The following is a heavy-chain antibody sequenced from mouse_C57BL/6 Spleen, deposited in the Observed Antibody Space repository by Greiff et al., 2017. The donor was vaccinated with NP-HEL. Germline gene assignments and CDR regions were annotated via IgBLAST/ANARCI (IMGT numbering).Heavy chain of an antibody. V-gene: IGHV1-64*01. J-gene: IGHJ3*01. CDR1: GYTFTSYW. CDR2: IHPNSGST. D-gene: IGHD2-2*01. CDR3: ENYGYGGFAY. Sequence: QVQLQQPGAELVKPGASVKLSCKASGYTFTSYWMHWVKQRPGQGLEWIGMIHPNSGSTNYNEKLKSKATLTVDKSSSTAYMQLSSMTAEDSAVYYCENYGYGGFAYWGQGTLVNVSA.